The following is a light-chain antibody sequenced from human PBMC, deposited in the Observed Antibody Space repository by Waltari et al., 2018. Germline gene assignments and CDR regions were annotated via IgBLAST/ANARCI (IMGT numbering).Light chain of an antibody. J-gene: IGKJ2*03. V-gene: IGKV3-20*01. CDR3: QKYSNSPHS. CDR2: GAS. Sequence: VILTQSPATLSLSPGERATLSCRASQSVTNYLAWYQQKPGQAPRLLIYGASSRATGIPDRFSGSGSGTEFTLIINSLEPEDFAVYYCQKYSNSPHSFGQGTKVEIK. CDR1: QSVTNY.